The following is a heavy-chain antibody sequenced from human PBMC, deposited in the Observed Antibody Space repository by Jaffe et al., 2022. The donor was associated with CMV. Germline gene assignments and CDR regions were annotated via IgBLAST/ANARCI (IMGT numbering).Heavy chain of an antibody. CDR1: GGSISSATYY. V-gene: IGHV4-39*01. CDR2: IYYSGTT. J-gene: IGHJ6*01. Sequence: QLQLQESGPGLLKPSETLSLTCTVSGGSISSATYYWGWIRQPPGKGLEWIGNIYYSGTTFYNPSLKSRVTISVDTSKNQVSLKLSSVTAADTAVYYCARHDRQSYGRATMDVWGQGTTVTVSS. D-gene: IGHD5-18*01. CDR3: ARHDRQSYGRATMDV.